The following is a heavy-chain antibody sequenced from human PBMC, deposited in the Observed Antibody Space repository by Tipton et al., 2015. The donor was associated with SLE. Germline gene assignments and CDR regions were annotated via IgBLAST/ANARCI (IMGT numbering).Heavy chain of an antibody. D-gene: IGHD3-22*01. CDR1: GGSISSYY. J-gene: IGHJ3*01. Sequence: TLSLTCTVSGGSISSYYWSWIRQPAGKGLEWIGRIYTSGSTNYNPSLKSRVTMSVDTSKNQFSLTLSSVTAADTAVYYCARDTDRGSSAYAGAFDFWGQGTVVTVSS. V-gene: IGHV4-4*07. CDR2: IYTSGST. CDR3: ARDTDRGSSAYAGAFDF.